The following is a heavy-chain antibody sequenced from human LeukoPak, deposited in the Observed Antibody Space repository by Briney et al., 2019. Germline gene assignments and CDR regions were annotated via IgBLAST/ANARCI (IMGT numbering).Heavy chain of an antibody. Sequence: SETLSLTCAVYGGSFSGYYWSWIRQPPGKGLEWIGEINRSGSTNYNPSLKSRVTISVDTSKNQFSLKLSSVTAADTAVYYCARDGSYSSSWSDYWGQGTLVTVSS. CDR2: INRSGST. CDR1: GGSFSGYY. V-gene: IGHV4-34*01. J-gene: IGHJ4*02. CDR3: ARDGSYSSSWSDY. D-gene: IGHD6-13*01.